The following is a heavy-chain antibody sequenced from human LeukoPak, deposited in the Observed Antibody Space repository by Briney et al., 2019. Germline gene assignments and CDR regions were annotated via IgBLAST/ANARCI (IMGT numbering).Heavy chain of an antibody. CDR1: GGSITSYY. V-gene: IGHV4-59*08. J-gene: IGHJ5*02. Sequence: PSETLSLTCTVSGGSITSYYWSWIRQPPGKGLEWIGYIYYSGSTNYNPSLKSRVTISVDTSKNQFSLKLSSVTAADTAVYYCVVVVPVLDPWGQGTLVTVSS. CDR3: VVVVPVLDP. D-gene: IGHD2-2*01. CDR2: IYYSGST.